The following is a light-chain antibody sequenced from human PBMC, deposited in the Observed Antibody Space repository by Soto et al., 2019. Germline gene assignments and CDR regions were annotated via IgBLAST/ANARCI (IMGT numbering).Light chain of an antibody. J-gene: IGLJ2*01. V-gene: IGLV3-27*01. CDR2: KDS. CDR1: VLAKKY. Sequence: SYELTQPSSVSVSPGQTARITCSGDVLAKKYARWFQQKPGQAPVLVIYKDSERPSGIPERFSGSSSGTTVTLTISGAQVEGEADYYCYSAADNNPVVFGGGTKVTVL. CDR3: YSAADNNPVV.